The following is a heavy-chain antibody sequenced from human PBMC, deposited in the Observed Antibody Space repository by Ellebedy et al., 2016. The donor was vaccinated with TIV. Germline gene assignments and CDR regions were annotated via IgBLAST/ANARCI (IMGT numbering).Heavy chain of an antibody. J-gene: IGHJ4*02. Sequence: SETLSLXXTVSDGSIRSYHWSWIRQSPGKGLEWIGYFHYNGTTNYNPSLKSRLSISVDTSKNQFSLNLSSVTAADTGVYYCARTSTIVRGALDYWGQGTLVTVSS. D-gene: IGHD3-10*01. V-gene: IGHV4-59*01. CDR3: ARTSTIVRGALDY. CDR2: FHYNGTT. CDR1: DGSIRSYH.